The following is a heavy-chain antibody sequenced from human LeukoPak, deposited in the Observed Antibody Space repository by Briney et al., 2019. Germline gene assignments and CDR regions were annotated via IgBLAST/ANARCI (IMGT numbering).Heavy chain of an antibody. CDR1: GFTFSIYS. CDR3: ARDPNIVATRYYFDY. D-gene: IGHD5-12*01. V-gene: IGHV3-21*01. J-gene: IGHJ4*02. CDR2: ISSSSSYI. Sequence: PGGSLRLSCAASGFTFSIYSMNWVRQASGKGLEWVSSISSSSSYIYYADSVKGRFTISRDNAKNSLYLQMNSLRAEDTAVYYCARDPNIVATRYYFDYWGQGTLVTVSS.